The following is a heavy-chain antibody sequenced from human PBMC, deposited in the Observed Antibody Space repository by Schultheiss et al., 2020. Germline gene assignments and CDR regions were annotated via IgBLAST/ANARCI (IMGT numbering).Heavy chain of an antibody. J-gene: IGHJ4*02. V-gene: IGHV3-74*01. CDR2: INTDGSST. D-gene: IGHD6-13*01. CDR1: GFTFSSYW. CDR3: ASGGTGYGSSFFAY. Sequence: GGSLRLSCAASGFTFSSYWMHWVRQAPGKGLEWVSRINTDGSSTNYADSVKGRFTISRDNSKNTLYLQMNSLRAEDTAVYYCASGGTGYGSSFFAYWGQGTLVTVSS.